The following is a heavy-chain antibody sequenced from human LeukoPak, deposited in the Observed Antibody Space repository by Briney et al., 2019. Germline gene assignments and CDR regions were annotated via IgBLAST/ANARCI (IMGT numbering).Heavy chain of an antibody. D-gene: IGHD5-18*01. CDR2: IDPSDSYN. CDR3: ASSPTKKLWTLFDY. CDR1: GYNFNNYW. V-gene: IGHV5-10-1*04. Sequence: GESLKISCKGSGYNFNNYWISWVRQMPGKGLEWMGTIDPSDSYNNYSPSFHGQVTISADKSISTAYLQWSSLKASDTAMYYCASSPTKKLWTLFDYWGQGTLVTVSS. J-gene: IGHJ4*02.